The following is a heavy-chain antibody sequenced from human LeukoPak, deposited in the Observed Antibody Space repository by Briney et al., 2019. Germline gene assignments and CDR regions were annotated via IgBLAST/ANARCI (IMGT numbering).Heavy chain of an antibody. J-gene: IGHJ4*02. CDR2: IFYSGSA. CDR3: ARPPDHRDYGAAFDW. Sequence: PSETLSLTCTVSGGSISSNNFFWGWIRQPPGKGLEWIGTIFYSGSAYYNPSLKSRVTISVDTAKNQFSLRLNSVTAADTAVYYCARPPDHRDYGAAFDWWGQGTLVTVSS. V-gene: IGHV4-39*07. D-gene: IGHD4-17*01. CDR1: GGSISSNNFF.